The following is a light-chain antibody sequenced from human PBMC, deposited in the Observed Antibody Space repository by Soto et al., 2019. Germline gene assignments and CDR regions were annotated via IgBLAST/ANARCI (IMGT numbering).Light chain of an antibody. CDR1: SSDVGSYKL. J-gene: IGLJ7*01. CDR3: CSYAGTSDHAV. Sequence: QSALTQPASVSGSPGQSITISCTGTSSDVGSYKLVSWYQQHPGKAPKLMISEVSKRPSGISDRFSGSKSGSTASLTISGLQAEDGADYYCCSYAGTSDHAVCVGGTQLTVL. V-gene: IGLV2-23*02. CDR2: EVS.